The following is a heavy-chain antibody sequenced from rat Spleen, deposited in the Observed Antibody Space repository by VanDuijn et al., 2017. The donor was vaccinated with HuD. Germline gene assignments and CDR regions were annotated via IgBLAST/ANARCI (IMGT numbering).Heavy chain of an antibody. CDR2: IRFDGSTT. Sequence: EVQLVESGGGLVQPGRSMKLSCAVSGFTFSNYDMAWVRQAPTKGPEWVASIRFDGSTTYYRDSVKGRFTISRDNTKSTQYLQMNSLRSEDTATYYCTTENYWFAYWGQGTLVTVSS. CDR1: GFTFSNYD. J-gene: IGHJ3*01. CDR3: TTENYWFAY. D-gene: IGHD1-10*01. V-gene: IGHV5-20*01.